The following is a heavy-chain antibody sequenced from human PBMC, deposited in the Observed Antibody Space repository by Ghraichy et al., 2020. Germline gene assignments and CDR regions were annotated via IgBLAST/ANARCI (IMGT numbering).Heavy chain of an antibody. CDR3: ARVGYEPPYYYYGMDV. CDR2: IIPIFGTA. J-gene: IGHJ6*02. Sequence: SVKVSCKASGGTFSSYAISWVRQAPGQGLEWMGGIIPIFGTANYAQKFQGRVTITADESTSTAYMELSSLRSEDTAVYYCARVGYEPPYYYYGMDVWGQGTTVTVSS. V-gene: IGHV1-69*13. D-gene: IGHD1-1*01. CDR1: GGTFSSYA.